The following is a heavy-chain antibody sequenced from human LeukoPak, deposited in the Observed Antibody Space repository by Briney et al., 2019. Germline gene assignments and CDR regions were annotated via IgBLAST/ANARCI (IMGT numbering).Heavy chain of an antibody. D-gene: IGHD3-9*01. CDR1: GFTFSSYA. Sequence: GRSLRLSCAASGFTFSSYAMHWVRQAPGKGLEWVAVVSYDGSNKYYADSVKGRFTISRDNSKSTLYLQMNSLRAEDTAVYYCARNRPRYFDWSYYFDYWGQGTLVTVSS. V-gene: IGHV3-30-3*01. J-gene: IGHJ4*02. CDR3: ARNRPRYFDWSYYFDY. CDR2: VSYDGSNK.